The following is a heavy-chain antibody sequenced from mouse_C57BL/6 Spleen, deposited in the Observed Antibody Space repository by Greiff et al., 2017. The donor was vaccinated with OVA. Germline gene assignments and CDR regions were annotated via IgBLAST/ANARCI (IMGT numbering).Heavy chain of an antibody. CDR2: IWGVGST. J-gene: IGHJ4*01. CDR3: ARDYYGSSYYAMDY. D-gene: IGHD1-1*01. V-gene: IGHV2-6*01. CDR1: GFSLTSYG. Sequence: VQLQQSGPGLVAPSQSLSITCTVSGFSLTSYGVDWVRQSPGQGLEWLGVIWGVGSTNYNSALKSRLSISKDNSKSQVFLKMNSLQTDDTAMYYCARDYYGSSYYAMDYWGQGTSVTVSS.